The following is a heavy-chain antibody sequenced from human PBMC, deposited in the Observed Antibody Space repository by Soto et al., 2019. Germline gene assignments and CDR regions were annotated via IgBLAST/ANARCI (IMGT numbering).Heavy chain of an antibody. Sequence: QVQLVQSGAEVKKPGSSVKVSCKASGGTFSSYAISWVRQAPGQGLEWMGGIIPIFGTANYAQKFQGRVTITADESTSTAYMELSSLRSEDKAVYYCGSSGNRGSYLEWAFDYWGQGTLVTVSS. V-gene: IGHV1-69*01. CDR3: GSSGNRGSYLEWAFDY. J-gene: IGHJ4*02. CDR2: IIPIFGTA. CDR1: GGTFSSYA. D-gene: IGHD1-26*01.